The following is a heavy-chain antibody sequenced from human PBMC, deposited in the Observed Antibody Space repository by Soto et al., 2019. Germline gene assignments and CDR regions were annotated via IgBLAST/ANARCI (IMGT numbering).Heavy chain of an antibody. V-gene: IGHV1-46*01. Sequence: ASVKVSCKASGYTFTSYYMHWVRQAPGQGLEWMGIINPSGGSTSYAQKFQGRVTMTRDTSTSTVYMEPSSLRSEDTAVYYCAGPLRFLEWFTYYGMDVWGQGTTVTVSS. CDR3: AGPLRFLEWFTYYGMDV. CDR2: INPSGGST. D-gene: IGHD3-3*01. J-gene: IGHJ6*02. CDR1: GYTFTSYY.